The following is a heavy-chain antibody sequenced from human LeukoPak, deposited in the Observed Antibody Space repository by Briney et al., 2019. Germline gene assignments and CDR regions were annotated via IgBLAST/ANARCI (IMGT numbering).Heavy chain of an antibody. CDR3: ARDFSHSSSWYRSNWFDP. Sequence: GGSLRLSCAASGFTFSSFWMTWVRQAPGKGLEWVANIKQGGSEKYYVDSMKGRFTISRDNAKNSLYLQMHSLRVEDTAVYYCARDFSHSSSWYRSNWFDPWGQGTLVTVSS. CDR1: GFTFSSFW. D-gene: IGHD6-13*01. J-gene: IGHJ5*02. CDR2: IKQGGSEK. V-gene: IGHV3-7*01.